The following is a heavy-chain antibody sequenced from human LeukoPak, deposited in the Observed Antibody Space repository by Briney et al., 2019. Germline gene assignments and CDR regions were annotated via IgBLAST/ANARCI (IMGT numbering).Heavy chain of an antibody. CDR1: GFTFSSYG. J-gene: IGHJ5*02. V-gene: IGHV3-23*01. CDR3: AKEDYYDSSGYST. CDR2: ISGSGGST. D-gene: IGHD3-22*01. Sequence: PGGSLRLSCAASGFTFSSYGMNWVRQAPGKGLEWVSAISGSGGSTYYPDSVKGRFTISRDNSKNTLYLQMNSLRAEDTAVYYCAKEDYYDSSGYSTWGQGTLVTVSS.